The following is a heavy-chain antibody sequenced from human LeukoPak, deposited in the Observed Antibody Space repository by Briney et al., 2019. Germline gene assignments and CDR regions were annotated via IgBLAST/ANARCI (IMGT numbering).Heavy chain of an antibody. CDR2: ISGSGGST. CDR3: AKGGYSSSWYHDAFDI. J-gene: IGHJ3*02. Sequence: GGSLRLSCAASGFTFSSFALTWVRQAPGKGLERVSTISGSGGSTYYADSVKGRFTISRDNSKNTLYLQMNSLRAEDTAVYYCAKGGYSSSWYHDAFDIWGQGTMVTVSS. CDR1: GFTFSSFA. V-gene: IGHV3-23*01. D-gene: IGHD6-13*01.